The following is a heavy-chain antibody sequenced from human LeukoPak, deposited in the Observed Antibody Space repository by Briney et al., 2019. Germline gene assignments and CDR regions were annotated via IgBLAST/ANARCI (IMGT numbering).Heavy chain of an antibody. CDR3: ARDRAGAQSWVALDP. J-gene: IGHJ5*02. CDR2: IYGDGTT. V-gene: IGHV3-66*02. CDR1: GFTVSNDY. D-gene: IGHD3-10*01. Sequence: PGGSLRLSRAASGFTVSNDYMAWVRQAPGRGLEWVSLIYGDGTTFYTDSVKGRFTTSRDNFKNTLYLQMSSLRPEDTALYYCARDRAGAQSWVALDPWGQGTLVTVSS.